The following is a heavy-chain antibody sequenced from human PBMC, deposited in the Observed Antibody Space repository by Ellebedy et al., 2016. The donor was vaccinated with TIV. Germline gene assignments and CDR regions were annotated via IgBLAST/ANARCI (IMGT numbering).Heavy chain of an antibody. CDR2: IYSGGST. CDR3: ARLLEAYYGMDV. CDR1: GFTVSSNY. Sequence: GESLKISXAASGFTVSSNYMSWVRQAPGKGLEWVSVIYSGGSTYYADSVKGRFTISRHNSKNTLYLQMNSLRAEDTAVYYCARLLEAYYGMDVWGQGTTVTVSS. D-gene: IGHD5-24*01. J-gene: IGHJ6*02. V-gene: IGHV3-53*04.